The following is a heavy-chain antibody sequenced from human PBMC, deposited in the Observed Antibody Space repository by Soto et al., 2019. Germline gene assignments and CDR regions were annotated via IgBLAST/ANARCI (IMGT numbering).Heavy chain of an antibody. Sequence: GSLRLSCAASGFTFSNYEMNWVRQAPGKGLEWVSYISSSGSNIYYADSVKGRFTVSRDNARNSLNLQMNSLRDEDTAVYYCARDELGGYFDYWGQGTLVTVSS. V-gene: IGHV3-48*03. D-gene: IGHD6-6*01. CDR1: GFTFSNYE. CDR2: ISSSGSNI. CDR3: ARDELGGYFDY. J-gene: IGHJ4*03.